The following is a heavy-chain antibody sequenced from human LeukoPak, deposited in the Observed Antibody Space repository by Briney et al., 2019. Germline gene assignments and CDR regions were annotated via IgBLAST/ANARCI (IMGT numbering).Heavy chain of an antibody. V-gene: IGHV4-34*01. CDR3: ARSLRFLEWLSRTNNWFDP. CDR2: INHSGST. J-gene: IGHJ5*02. CDR1: GGSFSGYY. D-gene: IGHD3-3*01. Sequence: SETLSLTCAVYGGSFSGYYWSWIRQPPGKGLEWIGEINHSGSTNYNPSLKSRVTISVDTSKNQFSLKLNSVTAADTAVYYCARSLRFLEWLSRTNNWFDPWGQGTLVTVSS.